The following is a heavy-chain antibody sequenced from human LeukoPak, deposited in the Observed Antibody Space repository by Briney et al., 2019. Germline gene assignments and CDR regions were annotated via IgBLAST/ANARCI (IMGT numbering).Heavy chain of an antibody. CDR1: GFTFSSYA. CDR2: ISGSRGST. V-gene: IGHV3-23*01. J-gene: IGHJ4*02. CDR3: AKWYYDILTGYYPAHYFDY. Sequence: QPGGSLRLSCAASGFTFSSYAMSWVRQAPGKGLEWVSAISGSRGSTYYADSVKGRFTISRDNSKNTLYLQMNSLRAEDTAVYYCAKWYYDILTGYYPAHYFDYWGQGTLVTVSS. D-gene: IGHD3-9*01.